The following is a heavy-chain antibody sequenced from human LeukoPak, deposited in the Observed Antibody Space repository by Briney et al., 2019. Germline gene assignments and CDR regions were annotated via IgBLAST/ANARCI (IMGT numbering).Heavy chain of an antibody. CDR3: ARYKLEARQLLSVHYYYYYMDV. J-gene: IGHJ6*03. CDR1: GGSFSGYY. V-gene: IGHV4-34*01. Sequence: PSETLSLTCAVYGGSFSGYYWSWIRQPPGKGLEWSEEMNHSGSTNYNPSLMSRVTISVDTSKNQFSLKLSSVTAADTAVYYCARYKLEARQLLSVHYYYYYMDVWGKGTTVTISS. CDR2: MNHSGST. D-gene: IGHD2-2*01.